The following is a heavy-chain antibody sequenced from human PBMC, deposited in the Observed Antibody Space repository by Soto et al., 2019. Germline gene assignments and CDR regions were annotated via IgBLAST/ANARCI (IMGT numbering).Heavy chain of an antibody. Sequence: GGSLRLSCAASGFTVSSNYMSWVRQAPGKGLEWVSVIYSGGSTYYADSEKGRFTISSDNSKNTLYLQMNSLRAEDTAVYYCARAADGDYTGMGAYYYYMDVWGKGTTVTVSS. CDR1: GFTVSSNY. CDR3: ARAADGDYTGMGAYYYYMDV. J-gene: IGHJ6*03. CDR2: IYSGGST. D-gene: IGHD4-17*01. V-gene: IGHV3-66*01.